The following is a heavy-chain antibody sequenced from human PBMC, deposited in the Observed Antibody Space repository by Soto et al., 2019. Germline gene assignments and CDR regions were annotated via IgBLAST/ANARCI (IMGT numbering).Heavy chain of an antibody. CDR3: AREGSGYYYDAFDV. J-gene: IGHJ3*01. CDR2: ISYDGSNK. V-gene: IGHV3-30-3*01. CDR1: GFTLSSYT. D-gene: IGHD3-22*01. Sequence: QVQLVESGGGVVQPGRSLRLSCAASGFTLSSYTVHWVRQAPGKGLEWAAAISYDGSNKYHADSVKGRFTISRDNSENTVCLQMNSLRAEDTAVYHCAREGSGYYYDAFDVWGQGTMVTVSS.